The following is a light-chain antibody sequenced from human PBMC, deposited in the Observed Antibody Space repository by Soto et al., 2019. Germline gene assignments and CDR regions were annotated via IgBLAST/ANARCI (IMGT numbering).Light chain of an antibody. CDR3: CSYAGSTWGYF. Sequence: QSALTQPASVSGSPGQSITISCTGTSSDVGSYNLVSWYQQHPGKAPKLMIYDVSQWPSGVSNRFSGSKSGYTASLTISGLQAEDEADYYCCSYAGSTWGYFFGTGTKLTVL. J-gene: IGLJ1*01. CDR2: DVS. V-gene: IGLV2-23*02. CDR1: SSDVGSYNL.